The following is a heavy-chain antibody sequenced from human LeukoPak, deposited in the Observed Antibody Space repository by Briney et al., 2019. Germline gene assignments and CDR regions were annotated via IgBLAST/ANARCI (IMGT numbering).Heavy chain of an antibody. Sequence: GGSLRLSCAASGFTFSSYSMNWVRQAPGKGLEWVSSISSSSSYIYYADSVKGRFTISRDNAKNSLYLQMNSLRAEDTAVYYCARLYFWSGYYTDYWGQGTLVTVSS. J-gene: IGHJ4*02. CDR1: GFTFSSYS. D-gene: IGHD3-3*01. V-gene: IGHV3-21*01. CDR2: ISSSSSYI. CDR3: ARLYFWSGYYTDY.